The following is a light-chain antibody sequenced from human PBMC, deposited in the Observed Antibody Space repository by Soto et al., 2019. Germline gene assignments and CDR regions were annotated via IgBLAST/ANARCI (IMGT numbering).Light chain of an antibody. J-gene: IGKJ5*01. V-gene: IGKV4-1*01. CDR3: QQYYSTPPVT. CDR2: WAS. CDR1: QSSLYYSTNKNY. Sequence: IVMTQFPDSRAGSLGERATINCKYSQSSLYYSTNKNYLSWYQHKPGQPPRMLLSWASTRASGVPDRFSGSGSETDFNLTISSLQAEDVAVYYCQQYYSTPPVTFGQGTRLEIK.